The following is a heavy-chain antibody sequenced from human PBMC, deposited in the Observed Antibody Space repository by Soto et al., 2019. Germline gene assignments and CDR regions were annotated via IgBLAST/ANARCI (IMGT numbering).Heavy chain of an antibody. V-gene: IGHV1-18*01. Sequence: PGASVKVSCKASGYTFANYGISWVRQAPGQGLEWMGWISAYNGNTNYSQKFQGRVTITRDTSASTAYMELRSLRSDDTAVYYCARDRVGAYYWGQGTLVTVSS. D-gene: IGHD1-26*01. CDR3: ARDRVGAYY. CDR2: ISAYNGNT. J-gene: IGHJ4*02. CDR1: GYTFANYG.